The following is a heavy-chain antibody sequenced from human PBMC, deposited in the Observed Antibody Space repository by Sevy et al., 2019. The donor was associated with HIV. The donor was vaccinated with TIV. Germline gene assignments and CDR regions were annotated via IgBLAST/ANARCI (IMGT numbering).Heavy chain of an antibody. V-gene: IGHV3-15*01. Sequence: GGSLRLSCAASGFTFSNAWMSWVRQAPGKGLEWVGHIKSKTDGGTTDYAPPVKGRFTIARDDSKNTLYLQMNSLKNEDTAVYYCSLNTRGSSGAFDYWGQGALVTVSS. CDR3: SLNTRGSSGAFDY. CDR1: GFTFSNAW. CDR2: IKSKTDGGTT. D-gene: IGHD3-22*01. J-gene: IGHJ4*02.